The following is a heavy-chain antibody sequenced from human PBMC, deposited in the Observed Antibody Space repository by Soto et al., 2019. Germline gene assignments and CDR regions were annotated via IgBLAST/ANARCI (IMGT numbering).Heavy chain of an antibody. J-gene: IGHJ4*02. CDR2: IYYSGST. Sequence: QVHLQESGPGLVKPSQTLSLTCTVSGDSISSGGYYWNWIRQHPGKGLEWIGYIYYSGSTYYSPPLKSRFIISVDTSENQFSLELSSVTAADTAVYYCARAHCRSTSCYLNYWGQGTLVTVSS. CDR1: GDSISSGGYY. V-gene: IGHV4-31*03. D-gene: IGHD2-2*01. CDR3: ARAHCRSTSCYLNY.